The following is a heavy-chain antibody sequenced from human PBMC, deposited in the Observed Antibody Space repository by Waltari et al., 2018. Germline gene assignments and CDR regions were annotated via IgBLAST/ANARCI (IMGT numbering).Heavy chain of an antibody. CDR2: IKSDGTNI. CDR1: GFLYNDYG. CDR3: TRNPGY. D-gene: IGHD2-15*01. Sequence: EVQLVESGGGLVQPGGSLKLSCAVSGFLYNDYGMDWVRQAPGQGLVWVSRIKSDGTNIKYADSVRGRFTISRDSAKNTFYLQMNSLRAEDTAVYYCTRNPGYWGQGTLVTVAS. V-gene: IGHV3-74*03. J-gene: IGHJ4*02.